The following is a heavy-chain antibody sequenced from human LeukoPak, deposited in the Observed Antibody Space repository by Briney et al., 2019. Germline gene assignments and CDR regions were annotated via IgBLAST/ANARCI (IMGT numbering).Heavy chain of an antibody. J-gene: IGHJ4*02. CDR2: IYHSGST. CDR3: AREFSYGSNGRGFDY. Sequence: PSETLSLTCAVSGGSISSGGYSWSWIRQPPGKGLEWIGYIYHSGSTYYNPSLKSRVTISVDTSKNQFSLKLNSMTAADTAVYYCAREFSYGSNGRGFDYWGQGTLVTVSS. V-gene: IGHV4-30-2*01. CDR1: GGSISSGGYS. D-gene: IGHD4-17*01.